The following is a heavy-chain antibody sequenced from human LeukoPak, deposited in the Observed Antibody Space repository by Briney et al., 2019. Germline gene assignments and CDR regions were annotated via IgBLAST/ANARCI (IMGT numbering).Heavy chain of an antibody. J-gene: IGHJ4*02. CDR2: ITSSSSII. CDR3: ARGPTNGQAFDY. D-gene: IGHD2-8*01. Sequence: GGSLRLSCAASGFTFSSYSMNWVRQAPGKGLEWVSYITSSSSIIYYADSVKGRFTISRDNAKNSLYLQMNSLRAEDTAVYYCARGPTNGQAFDYWGQGTLVSVSS. V-gene: IGHV3-48*01. CDR1: GFTFSSYS.